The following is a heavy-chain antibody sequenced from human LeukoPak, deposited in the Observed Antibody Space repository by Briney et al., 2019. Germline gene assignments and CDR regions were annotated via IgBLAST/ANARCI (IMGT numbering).Heavy chain of an antibody. Sequence: GGSLRLSCAASRFTFRDYWMHWVRQAPGKGLVWVSRIKTDGSSTSYADSVKGRFTISRDNAKNTLYLQMNSLRVEDTAVYYCAGGGSGSYTNPHHWGQGTLVAVSS. CDR2: IKTDGSST. V-gene: IGHV3-74*01. J-gene: IGHJ5*02. CDR1: RFTFRDYW. CDR3: AGGGSGSYTNPHH. D-gene: IGHD3-10*01.